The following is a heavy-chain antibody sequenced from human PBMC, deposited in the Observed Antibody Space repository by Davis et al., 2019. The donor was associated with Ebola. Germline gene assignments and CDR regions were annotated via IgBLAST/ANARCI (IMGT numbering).Heavy chain of an antibody. Sequence: PGGSLRLSCAASGFTFSSYAMSWVRQAPGKGLEWVSAISGSGGSTYYADSVKGRFTISRDNAKNSLYLQMNSLRAEDTAAYYCARDSIASIFGVVSHFDYWGQGTLVTVSS. V-gene: IGHV3-23*01. J-gene: IGHJ4*02. CDR2: ISGSGGST. D-gene: IGHD3-3*01. CDR1: GFTFSSYA. CDR3: ARDSIASIFGVVSHFDY.